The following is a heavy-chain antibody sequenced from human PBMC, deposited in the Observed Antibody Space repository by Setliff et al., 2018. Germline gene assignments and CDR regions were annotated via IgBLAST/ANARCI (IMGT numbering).Heavy chain of an antibody. D-gene: IGHD3-3*01. CDR1: GGSFSNSY. J-gene: IGHJ4*02. CDR3: ARETRYYNFWSGYKDY. V-gene: IGHV4-34*01. CDR2: INYLGNT. Sequence: SETLSLTCAVYGGSFSNSYWSWIRQPPGKGLEWIGDINYLGNTNYNPSLKTRVTISVDTSKNQFSLKLSSVTAADTAMYYCARETRYYNFWSGYKDYWGQGTLVTVSS.